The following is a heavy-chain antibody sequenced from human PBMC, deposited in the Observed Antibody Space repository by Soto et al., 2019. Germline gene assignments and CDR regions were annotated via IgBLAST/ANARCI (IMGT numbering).Heavy chain of an antibody. CDR1: GGTFSSYT. D-gene: IGHD2-2*01. Sequence: QVQLVLSGAEVKKPGSSVKVSCKASGGTFSSYTISWVRQAPGQGLEWMGRIIPILGIANYAQKFQGRVTITADKSTSTAYMELSSLRSEDTAVYYCARGPQYCSSTSCYSNYYYMDVWGKGTTVTVSS. CDR2: IIPILGIA. J-gene: IGHJ6*03. CDR3: ARGPQYCSSTSCYSNYYYMDV. V-gene: IGHV1-69*02.